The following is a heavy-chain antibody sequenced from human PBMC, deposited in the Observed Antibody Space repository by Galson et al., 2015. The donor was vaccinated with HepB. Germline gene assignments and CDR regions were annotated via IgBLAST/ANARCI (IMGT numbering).Heavy chain of an antibody. CDR3: ARGAIYYYYDSSGYYARRSAFDI. J-gene: IGHJ3*02. Sequence: ETLSLTCAVYGGSFSGYYWSWIRQPPGKGLEWIGEINHSGSTNYNPSLKSRVTISVDTSKNQFSLKLSSVTAADTAVYYCARGAIYYYYDSSGYYARRSAFDIWGQGTMVTVSS. CDR1: GGSFSGYY. D-gene: IGHD3-22*01. CDR2: INHSGST. V-gene: IGHV4-34*01.